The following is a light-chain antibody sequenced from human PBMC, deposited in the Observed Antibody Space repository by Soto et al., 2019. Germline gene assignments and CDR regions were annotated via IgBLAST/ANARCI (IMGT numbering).Light chain of an antibody. J-gene: IGKJ2*01. CDR3: QQRSNWLYT. CDR2: DAS. V-gene: IGKV3-11*01. CDR1: QSVSSY. Sequence: IVFTQSPATLSLSPGERATLSCRASQSVSSYLAWYQQKPGQAPRLLIYDASNRATGIPARFSGSGSGTDFTLTISSLEPEDFAVYYCQQRSNWLYTFGQGTKVDIK.